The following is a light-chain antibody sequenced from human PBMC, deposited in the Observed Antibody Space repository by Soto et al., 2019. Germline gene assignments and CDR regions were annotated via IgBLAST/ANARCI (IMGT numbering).Light chain of an antibody. Sequence: EIVLTQSPATLSLSPGERATLSCRASQSVSSYFALSQQKPGQAPRLLIHDASNRATGIPARFSVSGSGTDFTLTISSLEPEDFAVSYCQQRSNWPLTFGGGTKVEIK. CDR1: QSVSSY. CDR2: DAS. V-gene: IGKV3-11*01. J-gene: IGKJ4*01. CDR3: QQRSNWPLT.